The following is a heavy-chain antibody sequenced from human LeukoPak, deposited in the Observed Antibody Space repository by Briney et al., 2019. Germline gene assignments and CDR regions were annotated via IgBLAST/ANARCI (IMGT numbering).Heavy chain of an antibody. CDR2: ISYDGSNK. V-gene: IGHV3-30-3*01. CDR1: GFTFRSYA. D-gene: IGHD6-13*01. CDR3: ARARGSSSWYPFDY. J-gene: IGHJ4*02. Sequence: GGSLRLSCVASGFTFRSYAMHWVRQAPGKGLQWVAVISYDGSNKYYADSVKGRFTISRDSSRNTLYLQMNSLRAEDTAVYYCARARGSSSWYPFDYWGQGTLVTVSS.